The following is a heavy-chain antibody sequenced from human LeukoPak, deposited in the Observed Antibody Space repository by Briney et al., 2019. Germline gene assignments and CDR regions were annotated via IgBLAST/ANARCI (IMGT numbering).Heavy chain of an antibody. J-gene: IGHJ4*02. D-gene: IGHD5-24*01. CDR3: ARGQRRHIDMAPSFDY. CDR1: GFTFSSHG. V-gene: IGHV3-23*01. CDR2: ISPSGGIT. Sequence: HPGGSLRLSCAASGFTFSSHGMNWVRQAPGKGLEWVSGISPSGGITYYTDSVKGRFTISRDNSKNTLSLQMNSLRAEDTSVYYCARGQRRHIDMAPSFDYWGQGTLVTVSS.